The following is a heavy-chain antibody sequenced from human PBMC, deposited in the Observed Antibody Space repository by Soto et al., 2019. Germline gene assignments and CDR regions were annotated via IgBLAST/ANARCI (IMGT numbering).Heavy chain of an antibody. D-gene: IGHD6-6*01. CDR3: AKDRGSLYTSSSPLDF. J-gene: IGHJ4*02. CDR2: ISASGGST. CDR1: GFTFTNYA. Sequence: EVQLLESGGGLVQPGGSLRLSCAASGFTFTNYAMTWVRQAPGKGLEWVSGISASGGSTYYADSVKGRFTISRDNSKKTLFLQMNSLRAEDTALYYCAKDRGSLYTSSSPLDFWGQGTLVTVSS. V-gene: IGHV3-23*01.